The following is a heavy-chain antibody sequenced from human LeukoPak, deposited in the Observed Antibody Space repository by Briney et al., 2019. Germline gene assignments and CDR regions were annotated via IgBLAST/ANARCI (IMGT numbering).Heavy chain of an antibody. CDR2: IYYSGST. Sequence: SETLSLTCTVSGGSISSYYWSWIRQPPGKGLEWIGYIYYSGSTNYNPSLKSRVTISVDTSKNQFSLKLSSVTAADTAVYYCVLSYGASYYYYYMDVWGKGTTVTVSS. V-gene: IGHV4-59*08. CDR1: GGSISSYY. J-gene: IGHJ6*03. CDR3: VLSYGASYYYYYMDV. D-gene: IGHD4-17*01.